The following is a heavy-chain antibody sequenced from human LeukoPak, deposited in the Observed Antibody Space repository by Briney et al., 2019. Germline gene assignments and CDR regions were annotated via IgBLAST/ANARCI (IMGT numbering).Heavy chain of an antibody. D-gene: IGHD6-13*01. Sequence: ASVKVSCKASGYTFNSYGISWVRQAPGQGLEWMGWISAYNGNTNYAQKLQGRVTMTTDTSTSTAYMELRSLRSDDTAVYYCARDGGYSSSWYVPYYYYYYYMDVWGKGTTVTISS. J-gene: IGHJ6*03. CDR2: ISAYNGNT. CDR1: GYTFNSYG. CDR3: ARDGGYSSSWYVPYYYYYYYMDV. V-gene: IGHV1-18*01.